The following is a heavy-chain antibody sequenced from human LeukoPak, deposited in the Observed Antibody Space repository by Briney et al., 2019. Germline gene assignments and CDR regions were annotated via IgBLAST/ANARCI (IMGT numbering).Heavy chain of an antibody. CDR3: ARDSKYSSGWYDAFDI. J-gene: IGHJ3*02. D-gene: IGHD6-19*01. Sequence: GGSLRLSCAASVFTFSNNWMSWVRQAPGKGLEWVANIKQDGSEMYYVDSVKGRFTISRDNAKNSLYLQMNSLRAEDTAVYYCARDSKYSSGWYDAFDIWGLGTMVTVSS. CDR2: IKQDGSEM. V-gene: IGHV3-7*01. CDR1: VFTFSNNW.